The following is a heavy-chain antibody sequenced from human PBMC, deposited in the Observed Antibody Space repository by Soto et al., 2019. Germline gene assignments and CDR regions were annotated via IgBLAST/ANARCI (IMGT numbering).Heavy chain of an antibody. CDR2: IRSKANSYAT. CDR1: GFTFSGSA. V-gene: IGHV3-73*02. CDR3: TRGEWELYSQNLVYY. J-gene: IGHJ4*02. D-gene: IGHD1-26*01. Sequence: EVQLVESGGGLVQPGGSLKLSCAASGFTFSGSAMHWVRQASGKGLEWVGRIRSKANSYATAYAASVKGRFTISRDDSKNTAYLQMNSLKTEDTAVYYCTRGEWELYSQNLVYYWGQGTLVTVSS.